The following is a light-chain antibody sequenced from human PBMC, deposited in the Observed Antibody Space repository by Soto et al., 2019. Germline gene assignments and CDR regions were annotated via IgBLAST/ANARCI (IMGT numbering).Light chain of an antibody. Sequence: QSALTQPASVSGSPGQSITISCTGTSSDVGGYNYVSWYQQQPGKAPKLMIYDVSNRPSGVSNRFSGSKSGNTASLTISGLQAEDQADYYCSSYTSSSTLKVFGTGTKVTVL. CDR3: SSYTSSSTLKV. CDR2: DVS. CDR1: SSDVGGYNY. V-gene: IGLV2-14*01. J-gene: IGLJ1*01.